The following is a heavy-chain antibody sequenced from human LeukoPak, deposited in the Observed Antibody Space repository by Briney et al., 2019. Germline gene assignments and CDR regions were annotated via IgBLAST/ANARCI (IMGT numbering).Heavy chain of an antibody. D-gene: IGHD6-19*01. Sequence: GGSLRLSCAASGFTFSSYSMNWVRQAPGKGLEWVSYISSTSSTIYYADSVKGRFTISRDNAKNSLFLQMSSLRDEDTAVYFCARRYSSGWYWDSWGQGTLVTVSS. J-gene: IGHJ4*02. CDR2: ISSTSSTI. CDR1: GFTFSSYS. CDR3: ARRYSSGWYWDS. V-gene: IGHV3-48*02.